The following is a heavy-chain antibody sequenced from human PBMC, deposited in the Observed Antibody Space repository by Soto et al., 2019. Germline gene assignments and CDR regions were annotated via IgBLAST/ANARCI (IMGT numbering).Heavy chain of an antibody. CDR1: GYTFAKYS. CDR2: INAGNGNT. V-gene: IGHV1-3*01. CDR3: ARYDCSGGNCYSPWFDP. J-gene: IGHJ5*02. D-gene: IGHD2-15*01. Sequence: ASVKVSCKASGYTFAKYSMHWVRQAPGQGLEWMGWINAGNGNTKYSEKFQGRVTFTRDTSASTAYMELSSLRSEDTAVYYCARYDCSGGNCYSPWFDPWGQGTLVTVAS.